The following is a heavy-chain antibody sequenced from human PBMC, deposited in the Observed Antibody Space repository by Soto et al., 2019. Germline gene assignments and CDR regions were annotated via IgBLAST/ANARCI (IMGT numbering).Heavy chain of an antibody. Sequence: GGSLRLSCAASGFTVSSNYMSWVRQAPGKGLEWVSVIYSGGSTYYADSVKGRCTISRDNSKNTLYLQMNSLRAEDTAVYDCARTPDSSGYSDYYYYYGMDVWGQGTTVTVSS. D-gene: IGHD3-22*01. CDR3: ARTPDSSGYSDYYYYYGMDV. V-gene: IGHV3-66*01. CDR1: GFTVSSNY. J-gene: IGHJ6*02. CDR2: IYSGGST.